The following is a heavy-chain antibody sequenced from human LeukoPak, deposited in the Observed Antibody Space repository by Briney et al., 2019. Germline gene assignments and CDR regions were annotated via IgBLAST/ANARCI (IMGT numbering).Heavy chain of an antibody. Sequence: SETLSLTCTVSGGSVSSGSYYWSWIRQPPGKGLEWIGYIYYSGSTNYNPSLKSRVTISVDTSKNQFSLKLTSVTAADTAVYFCARTVTTSSPNYYYYGMDVWGQGTTVTVSS. CDR2: IYYSGST. J-gene: IGHJ6*02. CDR1: GGSVSSGSYY. D-gene: IGHD4-11*01. V-gene: IGHV4-61*01. CDR3: ARTVTTSSPNYYYYGMDV.